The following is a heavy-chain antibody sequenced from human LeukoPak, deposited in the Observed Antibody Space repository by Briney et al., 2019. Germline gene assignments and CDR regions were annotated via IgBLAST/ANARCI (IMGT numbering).Heavy chain of an antibody. D-gene: IGHD5-18*01. J-gene: IGHJ5*02. CDR3: ARCSIDRYGNTAMAYRP. CDR2: VIPIFGTA. V-gene: IGHV1-69*13. CDR1: GGTFSSYA. Sequence: EASVKVSCKASGGTFSSYAISWVRQAPGQGLEWMGGVIPIFGTANYAQKFQGRVTITADESTSTAYMELSSLRSEDTAVYYCARCSIDRYGNTAMAYRPWGQGTLVTVSS.